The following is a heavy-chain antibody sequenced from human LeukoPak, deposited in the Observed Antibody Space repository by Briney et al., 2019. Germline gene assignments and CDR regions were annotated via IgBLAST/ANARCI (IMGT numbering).Heavy chain of an antibody. V-gene: IGHV3-23*01. CDR2: ISGSGGST. CDR1: GFTFSSYA. J-gene: IGHJ4*02. CDR3: AKDPIAAAGTGNY. D-gene: IGHD6-13*01. Sequence: TGGPLRLSCAASGFTFSSYAMSWVRQAPGKGLEWVSAISGSGGSTYYADSVKGRFTISRDNSKNTLYLQMNSLRAEDTAVYYCAKDPIAAAGTGNYWGQGTLVTVSS.